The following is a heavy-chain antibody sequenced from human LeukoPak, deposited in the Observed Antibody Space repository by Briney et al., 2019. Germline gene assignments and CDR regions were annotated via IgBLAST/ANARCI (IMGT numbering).Heavy chain of an antibody. CDR2: INHSGST. D-gene: IGHD2-21*02. J-gene: IGHJ4*02. CDR3: ARGWGPAYCGGDCHRHFDY. CDR1: GGSFSGYY. Sequence: SETLSLTCAVYGGSFSGYYWSWIRQPPGKGLEWIGEINHSGSTNYNPSLKSRVTMSVDTSKNHLSLKLNSVTAADTAVYYCARGWGPAYCGGDCHRHFDYWGQGTLVTVSS. V-gene: IGHV4-34*01.